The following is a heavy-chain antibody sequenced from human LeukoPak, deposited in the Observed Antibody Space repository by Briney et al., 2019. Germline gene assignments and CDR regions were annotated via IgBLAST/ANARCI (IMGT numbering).Heavy chain of an antibody. V-gene: IGHV1-46*01. CDR2: INPSGGST. J-gene: IGHJ6*02. Sequence: ASVKVSCKASGYTFTGYYMHWVRQAPGQGLEWMGIINPSGGSTSYAQKFQGRVTMTRDTSTSTVYMELSSLRSEDTAVYYCARDAYYDSSGYGMDVWGQGTTVTVSS. D-gene: IGHD3-22*01. CDR1: GYTFTGYY. CDR3: ARDAYYDSSGYGMDV.